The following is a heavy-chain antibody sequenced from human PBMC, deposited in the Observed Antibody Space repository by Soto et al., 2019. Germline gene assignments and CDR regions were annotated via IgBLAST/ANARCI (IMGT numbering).Heavy chain of an antibody. CDR2: IHYSGTT. Sequence: SETLSLTYTVSGGSMRNYFWTWIRQPPGKGLEWIGYIHYSGTTSFFPSYNPSLRSRVTISEDTSKNQFSLKLLSVTTADTAVYFCAAGEASSRNLAPYYLDFWGQGTLVTVSS. V-gene: IGHV4-59*01. J-gene: IGHJ4*02. CDR3: AAGEASSRNLAPYYLDF. D-gene: IGHD6-13*01. CDR1: GGSMRNYF.